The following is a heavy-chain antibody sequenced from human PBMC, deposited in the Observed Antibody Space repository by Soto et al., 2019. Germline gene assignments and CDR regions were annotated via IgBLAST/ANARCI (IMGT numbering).Heavy chain of an antibody. D-gene: IGHD5-12*01. Sequence: SQTLSLTCAISGDSVSSICAAWNWIRQSPSRGLEWLGRTYYRSKWYNDYAVSVKSRITINPDTSKNQFSLQLNSVTPEDTAVYYCARSPGVDIVATILLGYAFDIWGQGTMVTVSS. V-gene: IGHV6-1*01. CDR1: GDSVSSICAA. CDR3: ARSPGVDIVATILLGYAFDI. J-gene: IGHJ3*02. CDR2: TYYRSKWYN.